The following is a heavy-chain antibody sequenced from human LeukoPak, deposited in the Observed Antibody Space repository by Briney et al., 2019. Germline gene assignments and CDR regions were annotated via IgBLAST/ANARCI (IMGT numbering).Heavy chain of an antibody. CDR3: ASQSMITFGGVTLPYFDY. CDR1: GFTFSSYS. CDR2: ISSSSSTI. D-gene: IGHD3-16*01. J-gene: IGHJ4*02. Sequence: PGGSLRLSCAASGFTFSSYSMNWVRQAPGKGLEWVSYISSSSSTIYYADSVKGRFTISRDNSKTSLYLQMNSLRAEDTAVYYCASQSMITFGGVTLPYFDYWGQGTLVTVSS. V-gene: IGHV3-48*01.